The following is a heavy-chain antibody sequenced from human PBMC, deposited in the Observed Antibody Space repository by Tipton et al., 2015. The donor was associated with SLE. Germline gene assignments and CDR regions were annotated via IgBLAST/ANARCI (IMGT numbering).Heavy chain of an antibody. CDR2: IYYSGST. D-gene: IGHD3-16*01. Sequence: TLSLTCSVSGVSVASADFSWVWIRQPPGEGLESIGSIYYSGSTSYNPSLRSRVTISVDTSTNQISLRLNSVTAADTAVYYCARVDYSPRSSSLFFDYWGQGTLATVSS. CDR3: ARVDYSPRSSSLFFDY. V-gene: IGHV4-39*07. CDR1: GVSVASADFS. J-gene: IGHJ4*02.